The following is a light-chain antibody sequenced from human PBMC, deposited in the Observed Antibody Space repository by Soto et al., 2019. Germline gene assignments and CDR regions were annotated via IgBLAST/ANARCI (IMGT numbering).Light chain of an antibody. CDR2: EVT. Sequence: QSALTQPASVSGSPGQSITISCTGNSSDVGGHNFVSWYQHHPGKAPKLMIYEVTHRPSGISDRFSGSKSGNTASLTISGLQAEDEADYYCNSDTSTFTWVFGGGTKLTVL. V-gene: IGLV2-14*01. CDR1: SSDVGGHNF. J-gene: IGLJ3*02. CDR3: NSDTSTFTWV.